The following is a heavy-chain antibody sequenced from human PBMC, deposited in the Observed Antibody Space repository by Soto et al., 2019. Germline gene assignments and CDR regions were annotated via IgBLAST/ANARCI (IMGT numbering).Heavy chain of an antibody. D-gene: IGHD6-13*01. V-gene: IGHV3-64D*06. CDR2: ISSNGGST. CDR3: VKDRWVDY. Sequence: PGGSLRLSCAASGFTFSSYSMNWVRQAPGKGLEYVSSISSNGGSTYYPDSVKGRFTISRDHSKNTLYLQMSSLRVEDTAVYYCVKDRWVDYWGQGTLVTVSS. J-gene: IGHJ4*02. CDR1: GFTFSSYS.